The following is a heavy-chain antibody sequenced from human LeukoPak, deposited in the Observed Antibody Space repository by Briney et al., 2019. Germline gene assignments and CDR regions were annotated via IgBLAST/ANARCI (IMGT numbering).Heavy chain of an antibody. CDR3: ARHYYDSSGYYYAPAGYFQH. Sequence: SETLSLTCTVSGGSISSYYWSWIRQPPGKGLEWIGYIYYSGSTNYNPSLKSRVTISVDTSKNQFSLKLSSVTAADTAVYYCARHYYDSSGYYYAPAGYFQHWGQGTLVTVSS. V-gene: IGHV4-59*08. D-gene: IGHD3-22*01. CDR1: GGSISSYY. J-gene: IGHJ1*01. CDR2: IYYSGST.